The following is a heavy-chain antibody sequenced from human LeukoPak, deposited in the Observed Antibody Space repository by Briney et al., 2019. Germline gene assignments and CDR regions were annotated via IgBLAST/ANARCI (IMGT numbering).Heavy chain of an antibody. D-gene: IGHD3-22*01. Sequence: GGSLRLSCAASGFTFSSYGMHWVRQAPGKGLEWVAVKSYDGSNKYYADSVKGRFTISRDNSKNTLYLQMNSLRAEDTAVYYCAKTYYYASSGYYLDYWGQGTLVTVSS. V-gene: IGHV3-30*18. CDR2: KSYDGSNK. CDR1: GFTFSSYG. J-gene: IGHJ4*02. CDR3: AKTYYYASSGYYLDY.